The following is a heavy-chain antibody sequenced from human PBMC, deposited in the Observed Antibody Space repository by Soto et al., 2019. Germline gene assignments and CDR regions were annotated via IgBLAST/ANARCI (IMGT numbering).Heavy chain of an antibody. Sequence: GASVKVSCKASGYNFITYSMHWVRQAPGQRLEWMGWINVGNGNTKYSENFQGRVTITQDTSASTAYMELSSLTSEDTAVYYCAREKWGSGSRWFDPWGQGTLVTVSS. D-gene: IGHD6-19*01. CDR2: INVGNGNT. CDR1: GYNFITYS. V-gene: IGHV1-3*01. J-gene: IGHJ5*02. CDR3: AREKWGSGSRWFDP.